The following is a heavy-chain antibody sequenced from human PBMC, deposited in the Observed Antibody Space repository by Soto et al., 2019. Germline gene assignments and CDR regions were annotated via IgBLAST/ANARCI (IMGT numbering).Heavy chain of an antibody. D-gene: IGHD3-3*01. CDR2: INPNSGGT. CDR3: ARGRSITIFGVVITNYYGMDV. J-gene: IGHJ6*02. CDR1: GYTFTGYY. V-gene: IGHV1-2*04. Sequence: ASVKVSCKASGYTFTGYYMHWVRQAPGQGLEWMGWINPNSGGTNYAQKFQGWVTMTRDTSISTAYMELSRLRSDDTAVYYCARGRSITIFGVVITNYYGMDVWGQETTVTVSS.